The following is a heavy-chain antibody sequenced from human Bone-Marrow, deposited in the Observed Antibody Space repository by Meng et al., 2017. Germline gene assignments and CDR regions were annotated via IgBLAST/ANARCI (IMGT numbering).Heavy chain of an antibody. Sequence: QVQLQQWGAGLLKPSETLSLTCAVYGGSFSGYYWSWIRQPPGKGLEWIGEINHSGSTNYNPSLKSRVTISVDTSKNQFSLKLSSVTAADTAVDYCARVGVVVITPNWFDPWGQGTLVTVSS. CDR3: ARVGVVVITPNWFDP. V-gene: IGHV4-34*01. D-gene: IGHD3-22*01. CDR2: INHSGST. CDR1: GGSFSGYY. J-gene: IGHJ5*02.